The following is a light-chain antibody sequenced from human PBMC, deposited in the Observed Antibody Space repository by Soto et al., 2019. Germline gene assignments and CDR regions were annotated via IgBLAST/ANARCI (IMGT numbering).Light chain of an antibody. Sequence: VGCTVAIPSRASQTISSHSNWYQQKPVKAPKLLIYTASSLESGVPSRFTGSGSGTDFTLTISGLQPEDFATYYCQQSYGSPPTFGQGTKVDIK. CDR2: TAS. V-gene: IGKV1-39*01. CDR1: QTISSH. J-gene: IGKJ1*01. CDR3: QQSYGSPPT.